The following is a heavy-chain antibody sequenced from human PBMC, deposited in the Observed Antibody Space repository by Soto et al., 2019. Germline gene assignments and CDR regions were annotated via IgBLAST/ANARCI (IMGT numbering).Heavy chain of an antibody. J-gene: IGHJ4*02. CDR3: ARGLGLYYFDY. D-gene: IGHD1-26*01. Sequence: GASLKVSCKTSGYTFTSNAIHWVRQAPGQRPEWMGWIIAGNGNTKYSHKFQGRVTITTDTSASTAYMELSSLRSEDTAVYYCARGLGLYYFDYWGQGTLVTAPQ. V-gene: IGHV1-3*01. CDR1: GYTFTSNA. CDR2: IIAGNGNT.